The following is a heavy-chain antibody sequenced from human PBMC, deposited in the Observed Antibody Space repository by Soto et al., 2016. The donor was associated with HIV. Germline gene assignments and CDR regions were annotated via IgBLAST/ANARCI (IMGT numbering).Heavy chain of an antibody. D-gene: IGHD3-22*01. V-gene: IGHV3-43*02. Sequence: EVQLVESGGGVVQPGGSLRLSCAASGFTFDDYAMHWVRQAPGKGLEWVSLISGDGGSTYYADSVKGRFTISRDNSKNSLYLQMNSLRTEDTALYYCAKDSARGGWLISYYYGMDVWGQGTTVTVSS. CDR1: GFTFDDYA. CDR2: ISGDGGST. J-gene: IGHJ6*02. CDR3: AKDSARGGWLISYYYGMDV.